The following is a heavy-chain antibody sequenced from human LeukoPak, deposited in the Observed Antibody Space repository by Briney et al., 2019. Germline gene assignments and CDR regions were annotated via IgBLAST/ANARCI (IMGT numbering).Heavy chain of an antibody. CDR1: GYTISSGYN. J-gene: IGHJ4*02. CDR2: IYHSGRT. CDR3: ARNGTSSYFDY. V-gene: IGHV4-38-2*01. D-gene: IGHD2-2*01. Sequence: SETLTLTCAVSGYTISSGYNWGWIRQAPGKVLEWIGSIYHSGRTHYNPSLKSRVTISVDTPKNQFSLKLSAVTAADTAVYYCARNGTSSYFDYWGQGTLVTVSS.